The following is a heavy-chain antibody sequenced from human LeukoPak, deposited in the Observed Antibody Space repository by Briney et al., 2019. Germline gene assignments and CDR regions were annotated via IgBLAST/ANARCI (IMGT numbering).Heavy chain of an antibody. Sequence: AGGSLRLSCAASGLPFSSYWMHWVRQAPGEGLVWVSVIIPDGSSTTYADSVKGRFTISRDNAKNTLYLQMNSLRAEDTAIYYCVRLGGNYEYWGQGTLVTVSS. CDR1: GLPFSSYW. J-gene: IGHJ4*02. V-gene: IGHV3-74*01. D-gene: IGHD1-26*01. CDR3: VRLGGNYEY. CDR2: IIPDGSST.